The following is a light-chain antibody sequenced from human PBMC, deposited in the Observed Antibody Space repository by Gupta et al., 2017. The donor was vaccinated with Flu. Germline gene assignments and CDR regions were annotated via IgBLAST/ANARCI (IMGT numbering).Light chain of an antibody. J-gene: IGLJ3*02. CDR2: SDN. Sequence: VTISGSGSTSNIGSNVVSWYQQLPGTAPKLLIYSDNQRPAGVPDRFSGSKSRTSASLAISGLQSEDEADYYCAAWDDSLNGLWVFGGGTKLTVL. CDR3: AAWDDSLNGLWV. CDR1: TSNIGSNV. V-gene: IGLV1-44*01.